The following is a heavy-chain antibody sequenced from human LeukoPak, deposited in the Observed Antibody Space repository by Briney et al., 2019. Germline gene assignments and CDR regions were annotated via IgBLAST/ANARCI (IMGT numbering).Heavy chain of an antibody. CDR2: INWNGGRT. D-gene: IGHD1-20*01. Sequence: RGSLRLSCAASGFTFDDYGMSWVRQAPGKGLEWVSGINWNGGRTVYADSVKGRFTISRDNAKNSLYLQMNSLRAEDTALYYCARGSYNWVWFDPWGQGTLVTVSS. CDR1: GFTFDDYG. CDR3: ARGSYNWVWFDP. V-gene: IGHV3-20*04. J-gene: IGHJ5*02.